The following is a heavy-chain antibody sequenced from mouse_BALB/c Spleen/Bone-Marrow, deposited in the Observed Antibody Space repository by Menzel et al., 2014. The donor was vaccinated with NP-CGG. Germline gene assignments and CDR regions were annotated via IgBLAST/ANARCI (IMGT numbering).Heavy chain of an antibody. J-gene: IGHJ4*01. V-gene: IGHV1S33*01. CDR1: GYTFTSYD. Sequence: SGPELVKPGALVKISCKVSGYTFTSYDINWVKQRPGQGLEWIGWIYPGDGSTKYNEKFKGKATLTADKSSSTAYMQLSSLTSENSAVYFCTRGVYGNYVGYGMDYWGQGTPVTVSS. CDR2: IYPGDGST. D-gene: IGHD2-1*01. CDR3: TRGVYGNYVGYGMDY.